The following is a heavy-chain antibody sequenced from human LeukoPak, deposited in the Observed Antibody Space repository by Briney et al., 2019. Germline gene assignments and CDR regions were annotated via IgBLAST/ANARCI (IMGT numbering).Heavy chain of an antibody. V-gene: IGHV1-69*13. CDR3: ARGRNYVWGSYRWVPEYFQH. CDR1: GGTFSSYA. D-gene: IGHD3-16*02. Sequence: GASVKVSCKASGGTFSSYAFSWVRQAPGQALEWMGGIIPIFGTANYAQKFQGRVTITADESTSTAYMELGSLRSDDTAVYYCARGRNYVWGSYRWVPEYFQHWGQGTLVTVSS. CDR2: IIPIFGTA. J-gene: IGHJ1*01.